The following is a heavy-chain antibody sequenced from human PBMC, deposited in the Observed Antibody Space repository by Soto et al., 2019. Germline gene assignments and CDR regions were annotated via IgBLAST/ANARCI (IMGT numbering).Heavy chain of an antibody. V-gene: IGHV3-21*01. J-gene: IGHJ4*02. CDR1: ELTFSSYS. CDR3: ARDTSTSAWLNYYGSGSYPDY. Sequence: GGPLRLSCAASELTFSSYSMNWVRQAPGKGLEWVSSISSSSSYIYYADSVKGRFTISRDNAKNSLYLQMNSLRAEDTAVYYCARDTSTSAWLNYYGSGSYPDYWGQGTLVTVSS. D-gene: IGHD3-10*01. CDR2: ISSSSSYI.